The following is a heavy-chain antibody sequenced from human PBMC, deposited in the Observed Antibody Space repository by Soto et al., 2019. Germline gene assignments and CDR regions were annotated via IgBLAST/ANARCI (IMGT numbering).Heavy chain of an antibody. D-gene: IGHD2-2*01. CDR2: IYYSGST. J-gene: IGHJ5*02. Sequence: SETLSLTCTVSGGSISSYYWSWIRQPPGKGLEWIGYIYYSGSTNYNPSLKSRVTISVDTSKNQFSLKLSSVTAADTAVYYCARDGLYCSSTSCYYWFDPWGQGTLVTVSS. V-gene: IGHV4-59*01. CDR1: GGSISSYY. CDR3: ARDGLYCSSTSCYYWFDP.